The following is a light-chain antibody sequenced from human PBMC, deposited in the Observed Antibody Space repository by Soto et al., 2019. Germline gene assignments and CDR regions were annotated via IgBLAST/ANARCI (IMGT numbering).Light chain of an antibody. CDR1: ISDVGSSGP. Sequence: QSARTEPASVSVSPGQSITGSCSGSISDVGSSGPVSWYQHHPGQVPKLIIYEGSRRPSGVSSRFSGSKTGNTASLTITGLQAEDEANYYCCSHVGARTYVFGTGTKVTVL. CDR2: EGS. CDR3: CSHVGARTYV. J-gene: IGLJ1*01. V-gene: IGLV2-23*01.